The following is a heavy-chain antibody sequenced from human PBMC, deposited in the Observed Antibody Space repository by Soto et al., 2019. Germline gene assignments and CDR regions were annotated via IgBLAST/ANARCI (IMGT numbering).Heavy chain of an antibody. V-gene: IGHV3-30-3*01. CDR1: GFTFSSYA. CDR2: ISYDGSNK. D-gene: IGHD5-18*01. Sequence: GGSLRLSCAASGFTFSSYAMHWVRQAPGKGLEWVAVISYDGSNKYYADSVKGRFTISRDNSKNTLYLQMNSLRAEDTAVYYCAREDSYGYAFDYWGQGTLFTVSS. J-gene: IGHJ4*02. CDR3: AREDSYGYAFDY.